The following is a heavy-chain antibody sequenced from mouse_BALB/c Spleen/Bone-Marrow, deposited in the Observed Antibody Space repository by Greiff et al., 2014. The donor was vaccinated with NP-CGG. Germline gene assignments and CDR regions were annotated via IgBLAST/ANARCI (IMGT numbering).Heavy chain of an antibody. D-gene: IGHD1-1*02. CDR3: TRQRGDYAMDY. CDR1: GFTFSSYG. V-gene: IGHV5-9-3*01. Sequence: EVQLQQSGGGLVKPGGSLKLSCAASGFTFSSYGVSWGRQTPEKRLEWVATISSGGSYTYYPDSVKGRFTISRDNAKNTLYLQMSSLRSEDTAMYYCTRQRGDYAMDYWGQGTSVTVSS. CDR2: ISSGGSYT. J-gene: IGHJ4*01.